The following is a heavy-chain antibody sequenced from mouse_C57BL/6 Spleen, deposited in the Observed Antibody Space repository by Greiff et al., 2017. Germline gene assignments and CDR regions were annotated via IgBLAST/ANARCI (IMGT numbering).Heavy chain of an antibody. V-gene: IGHV1-64*01. CDR3: ARSPSGSSLYYAMDY. CDR2: IHPNSGST. CDR1: CYTFTSYW. D-gene: IGHD1-1*01. J-gene: IGHJ4*01. Sequence: VQLQQPGAELVKPGASVKLSCKASCYTFTSYWMHWVKQRPGQGLEWIGMIHPNSGSTNYNEKFKSKATLTVDKSSSTAYMQLSSLTSEDSAVYYCARSPSGSSLYYAMDYWGQGTSVTVSS.